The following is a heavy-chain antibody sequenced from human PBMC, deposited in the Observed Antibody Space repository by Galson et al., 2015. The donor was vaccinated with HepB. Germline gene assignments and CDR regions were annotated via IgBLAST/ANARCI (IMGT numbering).Heavy chain of an antibody. D-gene: IGHD6-19*01. CDR2: ISGSGGST. CDR1: GFTFSSYA. J-gene: IGHJ6*02. Sequence: SLRLSCAASGFTFSSYAMSWVRQAPGKGLEWVSAISGSGGSTYYADSVKGRFTISKDNSKNTLYLQMNSLRAEDTAVYYCAKRIKGWYAAIRSYYYGMDVWGQGTTVTVSS. CDR3: AKRIKGWYAAIRSYYYGMDV. V-gene: IGHV3-23*01.